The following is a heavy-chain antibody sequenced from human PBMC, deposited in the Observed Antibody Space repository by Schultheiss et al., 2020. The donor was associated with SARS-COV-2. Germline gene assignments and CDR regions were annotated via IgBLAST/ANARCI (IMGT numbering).Heavy chain of an antibody. CDR1: GFTFSSYW. D-gene: IGHD1-14*01. V-gene: IGHV3-7*01. CDR3: ARDILEPPYYPDY. CDR2: IKQDGSEK. Sequence: GGSLRLSCAASGFTFSSYWMSWVRQAPGKGLEWVANIKQDGSEKYYVDSVKGRFTISRDNAKNSLYLQMNSLRGEDTAVYYCARDILEPPYYPDYWGQGTLVTVSS. J-gene: IGHJ4*02.